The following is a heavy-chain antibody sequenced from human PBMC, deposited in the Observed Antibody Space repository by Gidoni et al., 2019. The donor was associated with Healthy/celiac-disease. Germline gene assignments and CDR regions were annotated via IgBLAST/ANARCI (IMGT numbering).Heavy chain of an antibody. CDR2: IKSKTDGGTT. V-gene: IGHV3-15*01. J-gene: IGHJ6*02. CDR1: GFTFSNAW. Sequence: EVQLVESGGGLVKPGGSLRLSCAASGFTFSNAWMSWVRQAPGKGLEWVGRIKSKTDGGTTDYAAPVKGRFTISRDDSKNTLYLQMNSLKTEDTAVYYCTTDRIRSIAGGLYYYYYGMDVWGQGTTVTVSS. CDR3: TTDRIRSIAGGLYYYYYGMDV. D-gene: IGHD2-21*01.